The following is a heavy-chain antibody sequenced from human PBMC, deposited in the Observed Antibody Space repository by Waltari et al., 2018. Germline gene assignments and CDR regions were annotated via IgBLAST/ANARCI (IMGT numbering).Heavy chain of an antibody. J-gene: IGHJ4*02. D-gene: IGHD6-13*01. CDR2: IGSIVSTI. CDR1: GFIFIDYY. V-gene: IGHV3-11*04. CDR3: ARGESGYSSSPIDY. Sequence: QVQLVESGGGLVKPGGSLRLSCAASGFIFIDYYMSWIRQAPGRGREGVSEIGSIVSTICYSDVVKGRFTSSRDNAKNSLYLQMNSLRAEDTAMYYCARGESGYSSSPIDYWGQGTLVTVSS.